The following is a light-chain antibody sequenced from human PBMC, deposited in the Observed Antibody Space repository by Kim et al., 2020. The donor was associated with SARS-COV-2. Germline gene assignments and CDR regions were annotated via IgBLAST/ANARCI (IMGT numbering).Light chain of an antibody. CDR2: AAS. CDR1: QGISSY. J-gene: IGKJ1*01. V-gene: IGKV1-8*01. CDR3: QQYYSYPRE. Sequence: AIRMTQSPSSFSASTGDRVTITCRASQGISSYLAWYQQKPGKAPKLLIYAASTLQSGVPSRFSGSGSGTDFTLTISCLQSEDFATYYCQQYYSYPREFGQGTKVDIK.